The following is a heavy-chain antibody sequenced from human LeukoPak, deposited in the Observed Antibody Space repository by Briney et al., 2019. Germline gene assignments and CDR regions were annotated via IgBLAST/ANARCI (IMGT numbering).Heavy chain of an antibody. Sequence: GGSLRLSCVVSGFTFSSYAMSWVRQAPGKGLEWVSAISGSGGSTYYADSVKGRFTISRDNSKNTLYLQMNSLRAEDTAVYYCAKDRRDKEDVFDIWGQGTMVTVSS. J-gene: IGHJ3*02. D-gene: IGHD5-24*01. CDR2: ISGSGGST. V-gene: IGHV3-23*01. CDR3: AKDRRDKEDVFDI. CDR1: GFTFSSYA.